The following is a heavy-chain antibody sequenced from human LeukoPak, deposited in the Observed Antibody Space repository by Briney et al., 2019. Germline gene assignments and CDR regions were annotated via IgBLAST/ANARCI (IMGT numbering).Heavy chain of an antibody. CDR2: ISGSGST. CDR1: GFTFSTYA. D-gene: IGHD4-23*01. J-gene: IGHJ4*02. V-gene: IGHV3-23*01. CDR3: ARHPGTTVVTPGDFDY. Sequence: GGSLRLSCAASGFTFSTYAMSWVRQAPGKGLEWVSAISGSGSTHYGDSVKGRFTISRDNSRNTRFLQMNSLRAEATAVYYWARHPGTTVVTPGDFDYLGQGTLVTGSS.